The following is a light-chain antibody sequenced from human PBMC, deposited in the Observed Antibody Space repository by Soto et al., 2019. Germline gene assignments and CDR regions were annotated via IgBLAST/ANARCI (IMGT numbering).Light chain of an antibody. Sequence: QSALTQPASVSGSPGQSITISCTGTSSDVGGYNYVSWYQQQPGKAPKLIIYQVTNRPSGASNRFSGSKSGNTASLTISGRQAEDEADYYCTSYTSGSTPYVFGTGTKV. CDR3: TSYTSGSTPYV. J-gene: IGLJ1*01. V-gene: IGLV2-14*01. CDR1: SSDVGGYNY. CDR2: QVT.